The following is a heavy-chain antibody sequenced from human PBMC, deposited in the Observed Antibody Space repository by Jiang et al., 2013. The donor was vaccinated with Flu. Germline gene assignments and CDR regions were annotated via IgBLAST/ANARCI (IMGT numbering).Heavy chain of an antibody. Sequence: GPGLVKPSGTLSLTCTVSGGSVSSGSSYWNWIRQPPGKGLEWIGNFYYSGSTNYNPSLKSRVVISVDTSKNQFSLKMTSVTAADTAVYYCARRYGGKGRFDSWGQGTLVTVSS. D-gene: IGHD4-23*01. CDR1: GGSVSSGSSY. V-gene: IGHV4-61*01. CDR3: ARRYGGKGRFDS. J-gene: IGHJ4*02. CDR2: FYYSGST.